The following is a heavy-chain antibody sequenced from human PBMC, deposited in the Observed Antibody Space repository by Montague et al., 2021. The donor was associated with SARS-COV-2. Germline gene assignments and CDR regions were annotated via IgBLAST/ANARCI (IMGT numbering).Heavy chain of an antibody. V-gene: IGHV4-39*07. Sequence: SETLSLTCTVSGGFISSSSCYWGWIRQPPGKGLEWIGSVYYSGRTFYXPSLKSRVTISVDTSKNQFSLKLHSVTAADTAVYYCTREGGWLPRVAYYFDYWGQGTLVTVSS. D-gene: IGHD3-22*01. J-gene: IGHJ4*02. CDR3: TREGGWLPRVAYYFDY. CDR1: GGFISSSSCY. CDR2: VYYSGRT.